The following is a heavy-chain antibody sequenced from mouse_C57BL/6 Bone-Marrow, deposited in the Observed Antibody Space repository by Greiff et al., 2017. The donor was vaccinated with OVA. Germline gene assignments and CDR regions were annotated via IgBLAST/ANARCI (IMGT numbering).Heavy chain of an antibody. Sequence: DVTLVESGGGLVKPGGSLKLSCAASGFTFSDYGMHWVRQAPEKGLEWVAYISSGSSTIYYADTVKGRFTISRDNAKNTLFLQMTSLRSEDTAMYYCARINYWYFDVWGTGTTVTVSS. CDR1: GFTFSDYG. V-gene: IGHV5-17*01. CDR2: ISSGSSTI. CDR3: ARINYWYFDV. J-gene: IGHJ1*03.